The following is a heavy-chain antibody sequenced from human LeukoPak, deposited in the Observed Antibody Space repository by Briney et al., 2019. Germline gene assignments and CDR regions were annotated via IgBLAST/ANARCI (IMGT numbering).Heavy chain of an antibody. J-gene: IGHJ4*02. D-gene: IGHD3-16*01. V-gene: IGHV1-18*01. CDR1: GYTFTIYG. CDR2: ISAYNGNT. CDR3: ARDSDYDYVWGTSGYDY. Sequence: ASVTVSFKSSGYTFTIYGISWVRQAPGQGQEWMGWISAYNGNTNYAQKHQGGVTMTTDTSTSTAYMELRSLRSDDTAVYYCARDSDYDYVWGTSGYDYWGQGTLVTVSS.